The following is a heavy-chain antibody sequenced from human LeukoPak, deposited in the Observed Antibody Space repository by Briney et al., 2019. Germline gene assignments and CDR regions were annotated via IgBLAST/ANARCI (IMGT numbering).Heavy chain of an antibody. Sequence: GGSLRLSCAASGFTFSSYAMSWVRQAPGKGLEWVSAISGSGGSTYYADSVKGRFTISRDNSKNTLYLQMNSLRADDTAVYYCAKDRLLWFGELSPFDAFDIWGQGTMVTVSS. CDR3: AKDRLLWFGELSPFDAFDI. V-gene: IGHV3-23*01. CDR2: ISGSGGST. D-gene: IGHD3-10*01. CDR1: GFTFSSYA. J-gene: IGHJ3*02.